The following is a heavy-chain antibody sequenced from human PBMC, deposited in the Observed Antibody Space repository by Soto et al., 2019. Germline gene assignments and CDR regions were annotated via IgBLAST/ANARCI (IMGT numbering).Heavy chain of an antibody. D-gene: IGHD4-4*01. CDR1: GGSISSYY. V-gene: IGHV4-59*01. CDR3: ARGPTVTNYYYGMDV. CDR2: IYYSGST. J-gene: IGHJ6*02. Sequence: NPSEALSLTCTVSGGSISSYYWSWIRQPPGKGLEWIGYIYYSGSTNYNPSLKSRVTISINTSKNQFSLKLSPVTAADTAVYYCARGPTVTNYYYGMDVWGQGTTVTVSS.